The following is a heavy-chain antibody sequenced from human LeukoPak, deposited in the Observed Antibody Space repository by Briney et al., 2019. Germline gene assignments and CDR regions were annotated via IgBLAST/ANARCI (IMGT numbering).Heavy chain of an antibody. V-gene: IGHV3-74*01. D-gene: IGHD3-22*01. CDR3: ARDYYDSSGWGAFDI. CDR1: GFTFSSYW. CDR2: IKSDGSNI. J-gene: IGHJ3*02. Sequence: GGSLRLSCAASGFTFSSYWMHWVRQPPGKGLVWVSRIKSDGSNIVYADSVKGRFTISRDNAKNTLFLQMNSLRAEDTAVYYCARDYYDSSGWGAFDIWGQGTMVTVSS.